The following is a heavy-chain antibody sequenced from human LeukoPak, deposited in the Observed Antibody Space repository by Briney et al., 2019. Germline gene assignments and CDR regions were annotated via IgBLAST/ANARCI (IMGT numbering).Heavy chain of an antibody. Sequence: GASVKVSCKASGGTFSSYAISWVRQAPGQGLEWMGGIIPIFGTANYAQKFQGGVTITADESTSTAYMELSSLRSEDTAVYYCARVGGPSIGFLPSSGTKAWFDPWGQGTLVTVSS. J-gene: IGHJ5*02. CDR2: IIPIFGTA. D-gene: IGHD3-22*01. V-gene: IGHV1-69*13. CDR1: GGTFSSYA. CDR3: ARVGGPSIGFLPSSGTKAWFDP.